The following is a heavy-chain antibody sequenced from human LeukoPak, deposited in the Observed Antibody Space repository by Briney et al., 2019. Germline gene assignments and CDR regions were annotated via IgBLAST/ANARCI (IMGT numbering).Heavy chain of an antibody. CDR3: ARRPGAAAGTVWFDP. CDR1: GYSFTSYW. D-gene: IGHD6-13*01. CDR2: IYPGDSDT. V-gene: IGHV5-51*01. Sequence: GESLKISCKGSGYSFTSYWIGWVRQLPGKGLEWMGIIYPGDSDTRYSPSFQGQVTISADKSISTAYLQWSSLKAADTAVYYCARRPGAAAGTVWFDPWGQGTLVTVSS. J-gene: IGHJ5*02.